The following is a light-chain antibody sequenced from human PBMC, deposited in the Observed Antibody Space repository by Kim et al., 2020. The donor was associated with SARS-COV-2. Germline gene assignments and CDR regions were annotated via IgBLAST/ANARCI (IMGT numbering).Light chain of an antibody. CDR2: EDN. Sequence: GNTVTISCPRSSGNIADNYVQWYQQRPGSAPTIVIYEDNERPSGVPDRFSGSIDTSSSSSSLTISGLKTEDEADYYCQSYDISNVIFGGGTQLTVL. CDR3: QSYDISNVI. J-gene: IGLJ2*01. CDR1: SGNIADNY. V-gene: IGLV6-57*03.